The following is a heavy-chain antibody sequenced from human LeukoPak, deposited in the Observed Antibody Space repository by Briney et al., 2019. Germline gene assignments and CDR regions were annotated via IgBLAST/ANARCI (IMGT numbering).Heavy chain of an antibody. CDR2: IKQNGSEK. CDR1: GFTFSSYW. CDR3: ARDGSSSWWVNWFDP. D-gene: IGHD6-13*01. Sequence: PGGSLRLSCAASGFTFSSYWMSWVRQAPGKGLEWVANIKQNGSEKYYVDSVKGRFTISRDNAKNSLYLQMNSLRAEDTAVYYCARDGSSSWWVNWFDPWGQGTLVTVSS. V-gene: IGHV3-7*01. J-gene: IGHJ5*02.